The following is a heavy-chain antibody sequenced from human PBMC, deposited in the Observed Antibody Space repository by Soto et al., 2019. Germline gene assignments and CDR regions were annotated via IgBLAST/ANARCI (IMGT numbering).Heavy chain of an antibody. CDR1: GFTFSSYS. CDR3: ASLDYYGSGSYP. Sequence: GGSLRLSCAASGFTFSSYSMSWVRQAPGKGLEWVSYISSSGSTIYYADSVKGRFTISRDNAKNSLYLQMNSLRAEDTAVYYCASLDYYGSGSYPRGQGTLVTVSS. J-gene: IGHJ5*02. V-gene: IGHV3-48*01. D-gene: IGHD3-10*01. CDR2: ISSSGSTI.